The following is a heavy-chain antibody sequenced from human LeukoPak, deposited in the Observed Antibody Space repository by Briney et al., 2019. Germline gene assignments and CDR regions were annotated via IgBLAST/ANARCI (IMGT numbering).Heavy chain of an antibody. Sequence: ASVKVSCKASGYTFTSYGISWVRQAPGQGLEWMGWISAYNGNTNYAQKLQGRVTMTTDTSTSTAYMELRSLRSDDTAVYYCARLIPLHDFSRADYMDAWGKGTTVTVSS. D-gene: IGHD3-3*01. CDR1: GYTFTSYG. J-gene: IGHJ6*03. CDR2: ISAYNGNT. V-gene: IGHV1-18*01. CDR3: ARLIPLHDFSRADYMDA.